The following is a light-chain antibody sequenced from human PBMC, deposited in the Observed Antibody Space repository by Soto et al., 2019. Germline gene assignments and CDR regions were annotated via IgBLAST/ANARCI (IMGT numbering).Light chain of an antibody. CDR3: QEYNSFSLT. CDR2: KAS. V-gene: IGKV1-5*03. CDR1: QSISTW. J-gene: IGKJ4*01. Sequence: DIQMTQSPSTLSASVGDRVTITCRASQSISTWLAWYQQKPGKAPKLLIYKASSLESGVPSRFSGSGSGTEFTLTISSLQPDDFATYYCQEYNSFSLTFGGGTKVEIK.